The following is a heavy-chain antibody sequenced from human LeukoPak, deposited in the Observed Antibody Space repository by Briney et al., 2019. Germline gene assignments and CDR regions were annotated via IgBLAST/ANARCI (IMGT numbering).Heavy chain of an antibody. J-gene: IGHJ4*02. CDR1: EFTFSRYA. CDR3: VKGGGNSRRYFFDY. D-gene: IGHD4-23*01. Sequence: GGSLRLSCSASEFTFSRYAMHWVRQAPGKGLEYVSGISSNEDSVKGRFTISRDNSKNTLYLQMSSLRAEDTAVYYCVKGGGNSRRYFFDYWGQGTLITVSS. CDR2: ISSNE. V-gene: IGHV3-NL1*01.